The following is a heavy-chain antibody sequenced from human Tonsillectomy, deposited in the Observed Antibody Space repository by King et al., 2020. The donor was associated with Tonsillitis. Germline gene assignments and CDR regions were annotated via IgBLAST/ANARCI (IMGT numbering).Heavy chain of an antibody. D-gene: IGHD5-24*01. V-gene: IGHV4-59*01. CDR2: IYYSGST. CDR1: GGSISSYY. CDR3: ARSALEMATIFERDNWFDP. Sequence: VQLQESGPGLVKPSENLSLTCTVSGGSISSYYWSWIRQPPGKGLEWIGYIYYSGSTNYNPSLKSRVTISVDTSKNQFSLKLSSVTAADTAVYYCARSALEMATIFERDNWFDPWGQGTLVTVSS. J-gene: IGHJ5*02.